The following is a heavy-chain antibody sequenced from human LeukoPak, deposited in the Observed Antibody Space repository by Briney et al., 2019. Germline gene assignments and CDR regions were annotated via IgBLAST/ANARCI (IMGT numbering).Heavy chain of an antibody. Sequence: GRSLRLSCAASGFTFDDYAMHWVRQAPGKGLEWVSGISWNSGSIGYADSVKGRFTISRDNAKNSLYLQMNSLRAEDTALYYCAKDLTYGSGRTLDYWGQGTLVTVSS. CDR1: GFTFDDYA. D-gene: IGHD3-10*01. CDR2: ISWNSGSI. V-gene: IGHV3-9*01. J-gene: IGHJ4*02. CDR3: AKDLTYGSGRTLDY.